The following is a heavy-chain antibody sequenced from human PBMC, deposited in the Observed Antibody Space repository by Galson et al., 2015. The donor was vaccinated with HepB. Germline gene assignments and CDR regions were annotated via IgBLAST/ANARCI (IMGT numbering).Heavy chain of an antibody. CDR3: AREPPIDDPGMDV. V-gene: IGHV3-21*01. CDR2: ISSSSSYE. Sequence: SLRLSCAASESTFSIYTMKWVRHVPGKGLEWVSSISSSSSYENYADSVKGRFTISRDNAKNSVYLQMNSLRVEDTAVYYCAREPPIDDPGMDVWGQGTTVIVSS. J-gene: IGHJ6*02. D-gene: IGHD1-1*01. CDR1: ESTFSIYT.